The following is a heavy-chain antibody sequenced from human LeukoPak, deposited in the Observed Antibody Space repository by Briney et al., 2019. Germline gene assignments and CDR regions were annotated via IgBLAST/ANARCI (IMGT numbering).Heavy chain of an antibody. J-gene: IGHJ3*02. CDR1: GYTFTGYY. CDR3: ARENPPRIKLLWFGELRRSEAFDI. CDR2: INPSGGST. D-gene: IGHD3-10*01. Sequence: ASVKVSCKASGYTFTGYYMHWVRQAPGQGLEWMGIINPSGGSTSYAQKFQGRVTMTRDTSTSTVYMELSSLRSEDTAVYYCARENPPRIKLLWFGELRRSEAFDIWGQGTMVTVSS. V-gene: IGHV1-46*01.